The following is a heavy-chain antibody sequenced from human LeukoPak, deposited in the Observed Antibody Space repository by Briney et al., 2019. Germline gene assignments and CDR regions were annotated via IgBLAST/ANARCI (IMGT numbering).Heavy chain of an antibody. CDR1: GGSISSGGYY. CDR2: IYYNGST. D-gene: IGHD2-2*01. Sequence: PSQTLSLTCTVSGGSISSGGYYWSWIRQHPGKGLEWIGYIYYNGSTYYNPSLKSRVTISVDTSKNQFSLKLSSVTAADTAVYYCMGYCSSTSCYVGDSNWFDPWGQGTLVTVSS. CDR3: MGYCSSTSCYVGDSNWFDP. V-gene: IGHV4-31*03. J-gene: IGHJ5*02.